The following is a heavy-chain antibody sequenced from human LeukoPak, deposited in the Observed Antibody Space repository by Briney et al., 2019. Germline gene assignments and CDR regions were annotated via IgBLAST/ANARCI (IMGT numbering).Heavy chain of an antibody. CDR1: GGTFSSYA. D-gene: IGHD5-24*01. V-gene: IGHV1-69*13. Sequence: SVKVSCKASGGTFSSYAISWVRQAPGQGLEWMGGIIPIFGTANYAQKFQGRVTITADESTSTAYMELSSLRSEDTAVYYCARMATIPAAAFDIWGQGTMVTVSS. J-gene: IGHJ3*02. CDR2: IIPIFGTA. CDR3: ARMATIPAAAFDI.